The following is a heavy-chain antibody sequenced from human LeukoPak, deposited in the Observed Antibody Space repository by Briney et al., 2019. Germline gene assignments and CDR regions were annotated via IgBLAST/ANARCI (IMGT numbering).Heavy chain of an antibody. D-gene: IGHD6-6*01. CDR1: GYTFTGYY. J-gene: IGHJ4*02. CDR2: INPNSGGT. Sequence: ASVKVSCKASGYTFTGYYMHWVRQAPGQGLEWMGWINPNSGGTNYAQKFQGRVTMTRDTSISTAYMELSRLRSDDTAVYYCARIRPATSYFDYWGQGTLVTVSS. CDR3: ARIRPATSYFDY. V-gene: IGHV1-2*02.